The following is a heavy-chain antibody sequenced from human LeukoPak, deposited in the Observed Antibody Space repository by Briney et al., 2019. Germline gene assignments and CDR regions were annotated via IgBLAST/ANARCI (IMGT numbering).Heavy chain of an antibody. CDR1: GGSFSGYY. Sequence: KASETLSLTCAVYGGSFSGYYWSWIRQPPGKGLEWIGEINHSGSTNYNPSLKSRVTISVDTSKNQFSLKLSSVTAADTAVYYCARGRFIYAFDIWGQGTMVTVSS. J-gene: IGHJ3*02. CDR3: ARGRFIYAFDI. V-gene: IGHV4-34*01. D-gene: IGHD3-16*02. CDR2: INHSGST.